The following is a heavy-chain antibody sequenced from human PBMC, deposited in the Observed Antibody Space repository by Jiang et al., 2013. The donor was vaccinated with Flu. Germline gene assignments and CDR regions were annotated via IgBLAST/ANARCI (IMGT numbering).Heavy chain of an antibody. Sequence: GLVKPSGTLSLTCAVSGGSISSSNWWSWVRQPPGKGLEWIGEIYHSGSTNYNPSLKSRVTISVDKSKNQFSLKLSSVTAADTAVYYCARRGVVVVPAAMVTNWFDPWGQGTLVTVSS. CDR3: ARRGVVVVPAAMVTNWFDP. J-gene: IGHJ5*02. D-gene: IGHD2-2*01. V-gene: IGHV4-4*02. CDR1: GGSISSSNW. CDR2: IYHSGST.